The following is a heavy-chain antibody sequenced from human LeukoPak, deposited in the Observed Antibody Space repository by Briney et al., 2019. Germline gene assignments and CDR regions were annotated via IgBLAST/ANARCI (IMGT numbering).Heavy chain of an antibody. J-gene: IGHJ4*02. CDR2: IYYSGST. CDR3: ARVGDKSDY. CDR1: GGSISSYY. Sequence: SETLSLTCTVSGGSISSYYWSWIRQPPGKGLEWIGYIYYSGSTNYNPSLKSRVTISVDTSKNQFSLKLSSVTAADTAVYYCARVGDKSDYWGQGTLVTVSS. V-gene: IGHV4-59*01. D-gene: IGHD3-10*01.